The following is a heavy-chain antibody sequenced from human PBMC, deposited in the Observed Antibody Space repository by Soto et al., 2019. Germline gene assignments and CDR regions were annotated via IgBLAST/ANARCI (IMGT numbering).Heavy chain of an antibody. CDR2: IYSGGST. CDR1: GFTVSSNY. CDR3: ASPQVRGYYYGMDV. Sequence: GGSLRLSCAASGFTVSSNYMSWVRQAPGKGLEWVSVIYSGGSTYYADSVKGRFTISRDNSKNTLYLQMNSLRAEDTAVYYCASPQVRGYYYGMDVWCQGTTVTVSS. V-gene: IGHV3-53*01. J-gene: IGHJ6*02. D-gene: IGHD3-10*01.